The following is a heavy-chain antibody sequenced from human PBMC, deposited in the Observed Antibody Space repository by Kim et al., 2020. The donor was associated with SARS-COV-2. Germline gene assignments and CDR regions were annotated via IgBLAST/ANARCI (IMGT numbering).Heavy chain of an antibody. CDR3: ARPPYGSGSSDAFDI. V-gene: IGHV5-51*01. Sequence: PSFQGQVTISADKSISTAYLQWSSLKASDTAMYYCARPPYGSGSSDAFDIWGQGTMVTVSS. J-gene: IGHJ3*02. D-gene: IGHD3-10*01.